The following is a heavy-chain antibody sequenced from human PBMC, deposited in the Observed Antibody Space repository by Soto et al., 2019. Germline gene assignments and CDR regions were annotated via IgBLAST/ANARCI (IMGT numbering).Heavy chain of an antibody. J-gene: IGHJ5*02. CDR2: IYYSGST. V-gene: IGHV4-30-4*01. D-gene: IGHD3-10*01. CDR3: AREHDYGSGSYYNAVKYNWFDP. CDR1: GGSISSGDYY. Sequence: SETLSLTCTVSGGSISSGDYYWSWIRQPPGKGLEWIGYIYYSGSTYYNPSLKSRVTISVDTSKNQFSLKLSSVTAADTAVYYCAREHDYGSGSYYNAVKYNWFDPWGQGTLVTVSS.